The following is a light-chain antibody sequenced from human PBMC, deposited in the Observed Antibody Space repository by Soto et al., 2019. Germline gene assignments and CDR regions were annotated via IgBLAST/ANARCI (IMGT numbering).Light chain of an antibody. V-gene: IGKV1-27*01. J-gene: IGKJ4*01. CDR3: QKYNSAPPFT. Sequence: DIQMTQSPSSLSASVGDRVTITCRASQGISNYLAWYQQKPGKVPKLLIYAASTLQSGVPSRFSGSGSGTDLPLTISSLQPEDVATYYCQKYNSAPPFTFGGGTKVEIK. CDR2: AAS. CDR1: QGISNY.